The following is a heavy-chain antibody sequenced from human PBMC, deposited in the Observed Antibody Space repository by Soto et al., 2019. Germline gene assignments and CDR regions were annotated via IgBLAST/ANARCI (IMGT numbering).Heavy chain of an antibody. CDR2: IYYSGST. Sequence: SETLSLTCTVSGGSISSGGYYWSWIRQHPGKGLEWIGYIYYSGSTYHNPSLKSRVTISVDTSKNQFSLKLSSVTAADTAVYYRARDGYPPSGFDYWGQGTLVTVSS. V-gene: IGHV4-31*03. J-gene: IGHJ4*02. CDR1: GGSISSGGYY. D-gene: IGHD5-12*01. CDR3: ARDGYPPSGFDY.